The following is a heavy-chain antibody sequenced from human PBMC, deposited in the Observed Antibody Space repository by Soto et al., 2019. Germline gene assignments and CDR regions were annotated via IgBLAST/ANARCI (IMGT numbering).Heavy chain of an antibody. D-gene: IGHD2-2*03. CDR2: IITSRSYI. CDR3: ARSDGNGYCSSTSCQWGYGMDV. J-gene: IGHJ6*02. CDR1: GFTFGSYS. V-gene: IGHV3-21*01. Sequence: TLSCAASGFTFGSYSMNWVRQAPVKGLEWVSSIITSRSYIYYAGSVKGRFTISRDNAKNSLYLQMNSLRAEDTAVYYCARSDGNGYCSSTSCQWGYGMDVWGQGTTVTVYS.